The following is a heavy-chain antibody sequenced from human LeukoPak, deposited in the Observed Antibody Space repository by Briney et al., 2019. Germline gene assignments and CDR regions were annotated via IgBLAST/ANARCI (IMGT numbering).Heavy chain of an antibody. CDR3: VRSGYNWGFDY. J-gene: IGHJ4*02. Sequence: ASVKVSCKASGYTFTPYLIHWVRQAPGKALEWMGWISPNSGDTGFAQKFQGRVTMTRDTSISTAYLELSRLRSDDTAVYYCVRSGYNWGFDYWGQGTLVTVSS. V-gene: IGHV1-2*02. D-gene: IGHD1-1*01. CDR1: GYTFTPYL. CDR2: ISPNSGDT.